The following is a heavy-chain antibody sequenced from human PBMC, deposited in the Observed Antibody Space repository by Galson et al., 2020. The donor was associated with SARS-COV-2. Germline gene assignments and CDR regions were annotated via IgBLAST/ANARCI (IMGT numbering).Heavy chain of an antibody. CDR3: AKDRVYYDSSGYLNWFDP. CDR2: ISGSGGST. J-gene: IGHJ5*02. CDR1: GFTFSSYA. D-gene: IGHD3-22*01. V-gene: IGHV3-23*01. Sequence: GGSLRLSCAASGFTFSSYAMSWVRQAPGKGLEWVSAISGSGGSTYYADSVKGRFTISRDNSKNTLYLQMNSLRAEDTAVYYCAKDRVYYDSSGYLNWFDPWGQGTLVTVSS.